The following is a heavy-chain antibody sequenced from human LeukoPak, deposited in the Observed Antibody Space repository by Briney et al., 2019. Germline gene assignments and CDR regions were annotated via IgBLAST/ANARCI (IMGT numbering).Heavy chain of an antibody. CDR3: ARVRPYDYVWGSKRRYYFDY. CDR2: IPHSGST. D-gene: IGHD3-16*01. CDR1: GGSFSGYY. J-gene: IGHJ4*02. Sequence: SETLSLTCAVYGGSFSGYYWSWIRQPPGKGLEWIGEIPHSGSTNYNPSLESRVTISLDTSKTQFSLKLTSVTAAHTAVYYCARVRPYDYVWGSKRRYYFDYWGQGTLVTVSS. V-gene: IGHV4-34*01.